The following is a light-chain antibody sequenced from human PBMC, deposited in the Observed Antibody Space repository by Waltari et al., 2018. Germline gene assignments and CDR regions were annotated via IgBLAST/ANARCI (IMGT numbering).Light chain of an antibody. CDR2: WAS. CDR3: QQYYTTPKT. CDR1: QSVSDHVNNKNY. J-gene: IGKJ1*01. V-gene: IGKV4-1*01. Sequence: DIVMTQSPDSLTVSPGERATINCRSSQSVSDHVNNKNYLAWYRQKPGQPPKLLISWASTREFGVPDRFSGSGSGTEFTLTISSLQAEDVAVYYCQQYYTTPKTFGQGTKVEVK.